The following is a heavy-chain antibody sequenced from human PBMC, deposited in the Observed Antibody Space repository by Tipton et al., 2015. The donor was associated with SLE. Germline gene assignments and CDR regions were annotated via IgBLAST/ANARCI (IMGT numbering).Heavy chain of an antibody. CDR1: GGSFSGYH. D-gene: IGHD2-15*01. J-gene: IGHJ2*01. V-gene: IGHV4-34*01. CDR3: ARDRRPEGSGWYFDL. Sequence: TLSLTCAVYGGSFSGYHLTWLRQPPGQGLEWSGEIADTGSPNYNPSLKSRVTISLDTSKSQFSLILNSLTAADTAVYYCARDRRPEGSGWYFDLWGPGTLVTVPS. CDR2: IADTGSP.